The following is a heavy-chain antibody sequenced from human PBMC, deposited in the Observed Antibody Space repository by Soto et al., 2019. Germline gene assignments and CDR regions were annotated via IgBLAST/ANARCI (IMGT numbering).Heavy chain of an antibody. D-gene: IGHD6-13*01. CDR3: ARGGLQHALDV. V-gene: IGHV3-74*01. J-gene: IGHJ6*02. Sequence: EVQLVESGGGLVQPGGSLRLSCAASGFTFSNYWMYWVRQAPGKGLVWVSRVNNDGTDTVHADSVMGRFTLSRDNAENTLYLQMNRLRAEDTAVYYCARGGLQHALDVWGPGSTVTVSS. CDR1: GFTFSNYW. CDR2: VNNDGTDT.